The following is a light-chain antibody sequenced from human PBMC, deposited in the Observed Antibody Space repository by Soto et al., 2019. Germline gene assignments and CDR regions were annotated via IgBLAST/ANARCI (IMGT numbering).Light chain of an antibody. CDR2: AAS. Sequence: AIRMTQSPSSFSASTGDRVTITCRASQGISSYLAWYQQKPGKAPKLLIYAASTLQSGVPSRFSGSGSGTDFTLTISCLQSEDFATYYCQQYVSYPPWTFGQGTKVEIK. J-gene: IGKJ1*01. CDR1: QGISSY. V-gene: IGKV1-8*01. CDR3: QQYVSYPPWT.